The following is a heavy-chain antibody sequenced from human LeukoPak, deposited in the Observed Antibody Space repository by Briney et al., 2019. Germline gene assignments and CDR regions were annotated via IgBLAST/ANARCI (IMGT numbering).Heavy chain of an antibody. Sequence: DPSETLSLTCTVSGGSISSYYWSWIRQPPGKGLEWIGYIYYSGSTNYNPSLKSRVTISVDTSKNQFSLKLSSVTAADTAVYYCARSAQGGYPEPYAFDIWGQGTMVTVSS. CDR3: ARSAQGGYPEPYAFDI. CDR1: GGSISSYY. CDR2: IYYSGST. V-gene: IGHV4-59*08. J-gene: IGHJ3*02. D-gene: IGHD1-14*01.